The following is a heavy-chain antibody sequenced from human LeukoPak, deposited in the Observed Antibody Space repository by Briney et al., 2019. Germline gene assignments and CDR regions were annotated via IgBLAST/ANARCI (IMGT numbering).Heavy chain of an antibody. CDR3: ARDYFLTTMIVVPRPLDY. V-gene: IGHV3-48*03. Sequence: PGGSLRLSCAASGFTFSSYEMNWVRQAPGKGLEWVSYISSSGSTIYYADSVKGRFTISRDNAKNSLYLQMNSLRAEDTAVYYCARDYFLTTMIVVPRPLDYWGQGTLVTVSS. J-gene: IGHJ4*02. D-gene: IGHD3-22*01. CDR1: GFTFSSYE. CDR2: ISSSGSTI.